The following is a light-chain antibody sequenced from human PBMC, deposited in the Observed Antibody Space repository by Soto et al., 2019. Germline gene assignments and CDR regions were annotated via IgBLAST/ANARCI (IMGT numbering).Light chain of an antibody. J-gene: IGKJ5*01. CDR1: QSISSW. CDR3: QQYNSYPLT. CDR2: DAS. Sequence: DIQMTQSPSTLSASVGDTVTLTCRASQSISSWLAWYQQKPGKAPNLLIYDASSLQSGVTSRFSGSGSGTEFTLTISSLQPDDFATYYCQQYNSYPLTVGLGTRLEIK. V-gene: IGKV1-5*01.